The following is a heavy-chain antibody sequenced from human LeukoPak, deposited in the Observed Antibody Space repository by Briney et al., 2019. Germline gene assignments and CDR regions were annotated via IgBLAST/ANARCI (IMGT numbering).Heavy chain of an antibody. V-gene: IGHV4-4*07. CDR2: IYTSGST. CDR3: ARDGHYYDSSGYPYYYYGMDV. Sequence: SETLSLTCTVSGGSISSYYWSWIRQPAGKGLEWIGRIYTSGSTNYNPSLKSRVTISVDTSKNQFSLKLSSVTAADTAVYYCARDGHYYDSSGYPYYYYGMDVWGQGTTVTVSS. D-gene: IGHD3-22*01. CDR1: GGSISSYY. J-gene: IGHJ6*02.